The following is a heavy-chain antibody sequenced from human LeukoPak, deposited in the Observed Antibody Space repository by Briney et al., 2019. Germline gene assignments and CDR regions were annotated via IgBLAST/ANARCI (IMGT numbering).Heavy chain of an antibody. D-gene: IGHD1-20*01. V-gene: IGHV1-18*01. CDR2: SSAYNDNT. CDR3: ARGKGNWNDGTFDY. CDR1: GYTFSSYG. J-gene: IGHJ4*02. Sequence: ASVKVFCKASGYTFSSYGISWVRQAPGQGLEWMGWSSAYNDNTNYAQKLQGRVILTTDTSTSTAYMELRSLRSDDTAVYYCARGKGNWNDGTFDYWGQGTLVTVSS.